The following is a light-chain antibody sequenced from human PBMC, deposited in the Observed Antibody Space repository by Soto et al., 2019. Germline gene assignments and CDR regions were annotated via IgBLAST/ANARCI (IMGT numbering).Light chain of an antibody. J-gene: IGLJ2*01. CDR2: EVS. V-gene: IGLV2-14*01. CDR1: SSDVGASKY. CDR3: SSYTSTITVL. Sequence: QSALTQPASVSGSLGQSITISCTGTSSDVGASKYVSWYQQHPGKAPKLMIYEVSNRPSGVSNRFSGSKSGNTASLTISGLQAEDEADYYCSSYTSTITVLFGGGTKLTVL.